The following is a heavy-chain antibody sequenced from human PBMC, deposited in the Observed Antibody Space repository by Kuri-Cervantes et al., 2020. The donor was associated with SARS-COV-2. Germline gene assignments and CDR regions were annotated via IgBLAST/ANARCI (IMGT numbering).Heavy chain of an antibody. V-gene: IGHV3-74*01. J-gene: IGHJ6*03. CDR3: AREYCSSTSCYLNYMDV. D-gene: IGHD2-2*01. CDR2: INSDGSST. CDR1: GFTFSSYW. Sequence: GESLKISCAASGFTFSSYWMHWVRQAPGKGLVWVSRINSDGSSTSYADSVEGRFTISRDNAKNTLYLQMNSLRAEDTAVYYCAREYCSSTSCYLNYMDVWGKGTTVTVSS.